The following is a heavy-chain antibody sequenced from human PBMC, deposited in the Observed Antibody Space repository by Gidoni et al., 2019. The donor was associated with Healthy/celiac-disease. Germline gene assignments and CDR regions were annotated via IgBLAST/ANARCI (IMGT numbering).Heavy chain of an antibody. D-gene: IGHD5-12*01. J-gene: IGHJ5*02. CDR3: ARDWMATIGGIWFDP. Sequence: QVQLQESGPGLVKPSQTLSLTCTVSGGSISSGDYYWRWIRQPPGKGLEWIGYIYYSGSTYYNPSLKSRVTISVDTSKNQFSLKLSSVTAADTAVYYCARDWMATIGGIWFDPWGQGTLVTVSS. CDR2: IYYSGST. V-gene: IGHV4-30-4*01. CDR1: GGSISSGDYY.